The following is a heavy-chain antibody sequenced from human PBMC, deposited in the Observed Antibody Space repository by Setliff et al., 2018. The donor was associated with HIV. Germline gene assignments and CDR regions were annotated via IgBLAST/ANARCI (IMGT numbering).Heavy chain of an antibody. V-gene: IGHV3-48*03. Sequence: PGGSLRLSCATFGLTSSSYTLHWVRQAPGKGLEWVSFISSSGSTIYYAGSVKGRFTISRDNAKNSLYLQMNSLRAEDTAVCYCARPKPGAPYSFDSWGQGTLVTVSS. CDR2: ISSSGSTI. J-gene: IGHJ4*02. D-gene: IGHD3-10*01. CDR1: GLTSSSYT. CDR3: ARPKPGAPYSFDS.